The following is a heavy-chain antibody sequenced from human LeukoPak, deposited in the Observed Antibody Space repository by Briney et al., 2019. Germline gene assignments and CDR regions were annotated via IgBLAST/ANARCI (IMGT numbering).Heavy chain of an antibody. CDR2: INHSGST. J-gene: IGHJ4*02. CDR3: ARGLYSSSWYLGFDY. CDR1: GGSISSYY. V-gene: IGHV4-34*01. Sequence: PSETLSLTCTVSGGSISSYYWSWIRQSPGKGLEWIGEINHSGSTNYNPSLKSRVTISVDASKNQFSLKLSSVTAADTAVYYCARGLYSSSWYLGFDYWGQGTLVTVSS. D-gene: IGHD6-13*01.